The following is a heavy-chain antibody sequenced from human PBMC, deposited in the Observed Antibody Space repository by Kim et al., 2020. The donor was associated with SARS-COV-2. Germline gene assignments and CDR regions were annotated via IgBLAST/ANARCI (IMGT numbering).Heavy chain of an antibody. J-gene: IGHJ4*02. CDR3: ARGRITIFGVVTEVDY. V-gene: IGHV4-31*02. Sequence: SLKSRVSIAVDTSKNQFSLELSSVTAADTAVYYCARGRITIFGVVTEVDYWGQGTLVTVSA. D-gene: IGHD3-3*01.